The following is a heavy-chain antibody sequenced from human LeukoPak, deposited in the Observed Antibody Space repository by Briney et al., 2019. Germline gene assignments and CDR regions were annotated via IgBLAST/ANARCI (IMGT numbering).Heavy chain of an antibody. V-gene: IGHV1-69*04. CDR2: IIPILGIA. CDR1: GGTFSSYA. CDR3: ARAPYDSSGYREYFQH. D-gene: IGHD3-22*01. Sequence: SVKVSCKASGGTFSSYAISWVRQAPGQGLEWMGRIIPILGIANYAQKFQGRVTITADKSTSTAYMELSSLRSEGTAVYYCARAPYDSSGYREYFQHWGQGTLVTVSS. J-gene: IGHJ1*01.